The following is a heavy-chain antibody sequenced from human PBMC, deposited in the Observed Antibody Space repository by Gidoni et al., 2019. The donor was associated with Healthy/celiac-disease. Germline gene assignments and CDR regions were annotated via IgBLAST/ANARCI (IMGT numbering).Heavy chain of an antibody. Sequence: QVQLVQSGAEAKKPGASVTVSCKASGYPFTGYYMHWVRQAPGQGLEWMGWINPNSGGTNYAQKFQGSVTMTRDTSISTAYMELSRLRSDDTAVYYCARASPYCSGGSCYSDYYYGMDVWGQGTTVTVSS. CDR2: INPNSGGT. V-gene: IGHV1-2*04. CDR1: GYPFTGYY. J-gene: IGHJ6*02. CDR3: ARASPYCSGGSCYSDYYYGMDV. D-gene: IGHD2-15*01.